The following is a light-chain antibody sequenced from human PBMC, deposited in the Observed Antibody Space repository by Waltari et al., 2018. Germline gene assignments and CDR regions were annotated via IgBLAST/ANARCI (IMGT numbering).Light chain of an antibody. CDR1: TLGRYY. CDR3: NSRDIAGNFVV. V-gene: IGLV3-19*01. Sequence: SSELTQDLDVSVALGQTVRITCRGETLGRYYANWYQQKPGQAPLLLIFDNNKRPSGIPGRFSGSSSGTTASLTITGAQADDEADYYCNSRDIAGNFVVFGGGTQLTVL. CDR2: DNN. J-gene: IGLJ2*01.